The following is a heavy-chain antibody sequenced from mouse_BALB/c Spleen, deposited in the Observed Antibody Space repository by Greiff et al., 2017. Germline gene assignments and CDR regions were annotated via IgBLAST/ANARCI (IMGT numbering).Heavy chain of an antibody. D-gene: IGHD2-4*01. CDR3: VRDYYDYDGWFAY. V-gene: IGHV10S3*01. CDR1: GFTFNTNA. Sequence: GGGLVQPKGSLKLSCAASGFTFNTNAMNWVRQAPGKGLEWVARIRSKSNNYATYYADSVKDRFTISRDDSQSMLYLQMNNLKTEDTAMYYCVRDYYDYDGWFAYWGQGTLVTVSA. CDR2: IRSKSNNYAT. J-gene: IGHJ3*01.